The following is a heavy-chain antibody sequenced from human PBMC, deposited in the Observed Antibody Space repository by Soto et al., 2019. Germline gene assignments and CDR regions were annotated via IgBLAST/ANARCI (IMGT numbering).Heavy chain of an antibody. V-gene: IGHV3-30*18. CDR3: AKDRLWLVVNHQGSPGMDV. CDR2: ISYDGSNK. CDR1: GFSFSSYG. D-gene: IGHD2-15*01. J-gene: IGHJ6*02. Sequence: QVHLVESGGGVAQPGRSLRLSCAASGFSFSSYGMHWVRQTPGKGLQWVAVISYDGSNKYSADTVKGRFTISRDNSKNPLYLQMNSLRVEDTAVYYCAKDRLWLVVNHQGSPGMDVWGQGTTVTVSS.